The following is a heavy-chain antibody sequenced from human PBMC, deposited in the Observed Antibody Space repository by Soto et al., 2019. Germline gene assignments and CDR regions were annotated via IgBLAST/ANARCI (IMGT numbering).Heavy chain of an antibody. V-gene: IGHV3-33*01. CDR3: ARAASKDCGGDCYLDY. Sequence: QVQLVESGGGVVQPGRSLRLSCAASGFTFSSYGMHWVRQAPGKGLEWVAVIWYDGSNKYYADSVKGRFIISRDNSKNTLYLQMNSLRAEDTAVYYCARAASKDCGGDCYLDYWGQGTLVTVSS. J-gene: IGHJ4*02. CDR1: GFTFSSYG. D-gene: IGHD2-21*02. CDR2: IWYDGSNK.